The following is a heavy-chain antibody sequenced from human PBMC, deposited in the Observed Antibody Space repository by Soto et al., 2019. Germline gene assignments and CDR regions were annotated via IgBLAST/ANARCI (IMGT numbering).Heavy chain of an antibody. CDR3: ARSYCSGGSCYSPAYYYYGMDV. V-gene: IGHV1-69*06. Sequence: QVQLVQSGAAVKKPGSSVKVSCKASGGTFSSYAISWVRQAPGQGLEWMGGIIPIFGTANYAQKFQGRVTITADKSTSTAYMELSSLRSEDTVVYYCARSYCSGGSCYSPAYYYYGMDVWGQGTTVTVSS. J-gene: IGHJ6*02. CDR2: IIPIFGTA. CDR1: GGTFSSYA. D-gene: IGHD2-15*01.